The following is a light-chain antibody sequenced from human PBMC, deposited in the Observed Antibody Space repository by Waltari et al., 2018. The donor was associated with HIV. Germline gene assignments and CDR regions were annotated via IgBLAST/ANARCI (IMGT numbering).Light chain of an antibody. CDR2: EGS. CDR1: RSEVGSYTL. Sequence: QSALTQPASVSGSPGQSITISCTGTRSEVGSYTLVSWYQQHPGKAPKLMIYEGSKRPSGVSNRFSGSKSGNTASLTISGLQAEDEADYYCCSYAGSSNVVFGGGTKLTVL. CDR3: CSYAGSSNVV. J-gene: IGLJ2*01. V-gene: IGLV2-23*01.